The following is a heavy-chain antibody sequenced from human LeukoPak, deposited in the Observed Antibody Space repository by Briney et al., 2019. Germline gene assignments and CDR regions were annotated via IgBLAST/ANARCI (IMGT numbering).Heavy chain of an antibody. V-gene: IGHV1-2*02. CDR3: ARANFLYCSSSTCLFDY. D-gene: IGHD2-2*01. J-gene: IGHJ4*02. CDR2: INPNDGET. CDR1: GYTFTDYY. Sequence: GASVKVSCKASGYTFTDYYMHWVRQAPGQGFEWMGCINPNDGETNYAQKFQGRVTMTRDTSISTAHMEVSKLRSDDTAVYYCARANFLYCSSSTCLFDYWGQGTLVTVSS.